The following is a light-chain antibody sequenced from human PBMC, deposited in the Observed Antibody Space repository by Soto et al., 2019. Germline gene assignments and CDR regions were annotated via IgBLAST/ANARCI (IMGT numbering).Light chain of an antibody. CDR2: GAS. CDR1: QSVSSSY. V-gene: IGKV3-20*01. CDR3: QQYTSSQLT. Sequence: EIVLTQSPDTLSLSPGERATLSCRASQSVSSSYLAWYQQKPGQAPRLLIYGASSRATGIPDRFSGSESGKDFTLTISRREPEDFAVYYCQQYTSSQLTFGGGTKVEIK. J-gene: IGKJ4*01.